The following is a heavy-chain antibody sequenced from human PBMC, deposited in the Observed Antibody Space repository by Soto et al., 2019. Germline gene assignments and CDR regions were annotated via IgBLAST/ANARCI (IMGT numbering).Heavy chain of an antibody. J-gene: IGHJ5*02. Sequence: QVQLQESGPGLVKPSQTLSLTCTFSGRSISSGGYYWNWTRQHPGKCLEWIGYIYYIGITYDNPSLKSRVTISLDTSTKQFSPRLSSVAAANTAVSYCASSLCPWGQGTLVTFSS. CDR2: IYYIGIT. V-gene: IGHV4-31*03. CDR3: ASSLCP. D-gene: IGHD2-21*01. CDR1: GRSISSGGYY.